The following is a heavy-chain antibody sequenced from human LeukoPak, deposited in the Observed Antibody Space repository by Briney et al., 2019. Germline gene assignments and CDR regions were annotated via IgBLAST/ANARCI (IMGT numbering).Heavy chain of an antibody. Sequence: GGSLRLSCAASGFTFSSYAMHWVRQAPGKGLEWVAVISYDGSNKYYADSVKGRFTISRDNSKNTLYLQMNSLRAEDTAVYYCARDISPVVPAAMLGPDYWGQGTLVTVSS. J-gene: IGHJ4*02. CDR1: GFTFSSYA. CDR3: ARDISPVVPAAMLGPDY. CDR2: ISYDGSNK. D-gene: IGHD2-2*01. V-gene: IGHV3-30*04.